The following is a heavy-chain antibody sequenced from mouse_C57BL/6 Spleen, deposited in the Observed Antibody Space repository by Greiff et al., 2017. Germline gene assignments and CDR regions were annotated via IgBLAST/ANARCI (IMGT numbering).Heavy chain of an antibody. CDR1: GYTFTDYN. J-gene: IGHJ2*01. D-gene: IGHD2-4*01. CDR2: INPNNGGT. CDR3: ARAKDYYDCNVAY. Sequence: EVQLQQSGPELVKPGASVKMSCKASGYTFTDYNMHWVKQSPGKSLEWIGYINPNNGGTSYKQKFKGKATLTVNKSSSTAYMELRSLTSEDSAVYYCARAKDYYDCNVAYWGQGTTLTVSS. V-gene: IGHV1-22*01.